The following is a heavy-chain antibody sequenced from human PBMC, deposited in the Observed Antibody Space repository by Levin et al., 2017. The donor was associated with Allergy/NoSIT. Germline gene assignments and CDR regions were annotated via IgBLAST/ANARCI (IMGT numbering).Heavy chain of an antibody. J-gene: IGHJ4*02. Sequence: GGSLRLSCVASGFNVSNSYMSWVRQAPGKGLEWVSLIYSGGSTYYADSVKGRFTISRDKSKNTLYLQMNSLRAEETAVYYCARETLDYGDYYFDYWGQGTLVTVSS. CDR2: IYSGGST. D-gene: IGHD4-17*01. CDR3: ARETLDYGDYYFDY. CDR1: GFNVSNSY. V-gene: IGHV3-53*01.